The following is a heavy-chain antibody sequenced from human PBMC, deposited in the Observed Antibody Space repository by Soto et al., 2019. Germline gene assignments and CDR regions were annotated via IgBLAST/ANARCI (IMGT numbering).Heavy chain of an antibody. V-gene: IGHV1-2*02. CDR1: GYTFTDYY. D-gene: IGHD1-1*01. CDR2: INPNSGGT. J-gene: IGHJ5*02. CDR3: ARGRHELEPFDP. Sequence: ASVKVSCKASGYTFTDYYIRWVRQAPGQGPEWMGWINPNSGGTNYAQRFQGRVTMTRDTSISTAYMELSRLTSDDTAVYYCARGRHELEPFDPWGQGTLVTVSS.